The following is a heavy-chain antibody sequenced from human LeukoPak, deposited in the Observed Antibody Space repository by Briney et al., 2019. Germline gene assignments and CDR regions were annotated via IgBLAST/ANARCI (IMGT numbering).Heavy chain of an antibody. CDR2: INPSGGST. J-gene: IGHJ4*02. CDR1: GYTFTSYY. CDR3: ARTGPLRPRPPVDYGGNSGDY. V-gene: IGHV1-46*01. Sequence: ASVKVSCKASGYTFTSYYMHWVRQAPGQGLEWMGIINPSGGSTSYAQKFQGRVTMTRGTSTSTVYMELSSLRSEDTAVYYCARTGPLRPRPPVDYGGNSGDYWGQGTLVTVSS. D-gene: IGHD4-23*01.